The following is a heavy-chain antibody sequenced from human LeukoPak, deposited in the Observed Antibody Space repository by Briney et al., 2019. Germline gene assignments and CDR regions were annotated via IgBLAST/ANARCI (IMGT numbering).Heavy chain of an antibody. CDR2: INPSGGST. J-gene: IGHJ4*02. V-gene: IGHV1-46*03. Sequence: ASVKASCKASGYTFTSYYMHWVRQAPGQGLEWMGIINPSGGSTSYAQKFQGRVTMTRDTSTSTVYMELSSLRSEDTAVYYCARERRGVIIKWDFDYWGQGTLVTVSS. D-gene: IGHD3-10*01. CDR1: GYTFTSYY. CDR3: ARERRGVIIKWDFDY.